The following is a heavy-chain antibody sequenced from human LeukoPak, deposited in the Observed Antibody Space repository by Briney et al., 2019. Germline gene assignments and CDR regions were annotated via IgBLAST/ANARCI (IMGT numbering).Heavy chain of an antibody. CDR1: GFTFSRSD. Sequence: GGSLRLSCAASGFTFSRSDMHWVRQVTGKGLEWVSGIGTAGDTFYPDSVKGRFTVSRENGKNSLYLQMNSLRVGDTAVYYCARDRAFGVDFDYWGQGTLVTVSS. CDR3: ARDRAFGVDFDY. CDR2: IGTAGDT. D-gene: IGHD3-16*01. J-gene: IGHJ4*02. V-gene: IGHV3-13*01.